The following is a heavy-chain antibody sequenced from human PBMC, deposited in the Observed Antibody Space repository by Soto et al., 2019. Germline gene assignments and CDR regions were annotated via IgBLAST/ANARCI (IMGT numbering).Heavy chain of an antibody. Sequence: SETLSLTCAVSGASISSMNWWSWVRQTTGRGLEWIGEVFHSGLTNYNPSLKSPVTISMDTSKNQLSLEITSVTAADTAVYYCARGSGISPPPGSEKPNRPYYFYAMDVWGQGTTVTVSS. V-gene: IGHV4-4*02. D-gene: IGHD3-10*01. J-gene: IGHJ6*02. CDR2: VFHSGLT. CDR1: GASISSMNW. CDR3: ARGSGISPPPGSEKPNRPYYFYAMDV.